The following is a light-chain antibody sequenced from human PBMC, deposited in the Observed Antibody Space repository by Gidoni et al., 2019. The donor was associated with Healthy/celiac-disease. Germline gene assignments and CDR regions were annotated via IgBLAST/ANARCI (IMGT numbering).Light chain of an antibody. V-gene: IGLV1-47*01. J-gene: IGLJ2*01. CDR3: AAWDDSLSGVV. Sequence: QSVLTQPPSASGTPGQRVTISFSGSSSNIGSNYVYWYQQIPGTAPKLLIYRNNQRPSGVPDRFSGSNSGTSASLAISWLRSEDEADYYCAAWDDSLSGVVFGGGTKLTVL. CDR2: RNN. CDR1: SSNIGSNY.